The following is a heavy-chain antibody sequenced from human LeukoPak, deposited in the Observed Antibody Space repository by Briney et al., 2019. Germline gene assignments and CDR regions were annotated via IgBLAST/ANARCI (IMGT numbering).Heavy chain of an antibody. CDR1: GGSFSGYY. D-gene: IGHD6-13*01. V-gene: IGHV4-34*01. Sequence: SETLSLTCAVYGGSFSGYYWSWIRQPPGKGLEWIGEINHSGSTNYNPSLKSRVTISVDTSKNQFSLKLCSVTAADTAVYYCVRARREAAAGVWFDPWGQGTLVTVSS. J-gene: IGHJ5*02. CDR2: INHSGST. CDR3: VRARREAAAGVWFDP.